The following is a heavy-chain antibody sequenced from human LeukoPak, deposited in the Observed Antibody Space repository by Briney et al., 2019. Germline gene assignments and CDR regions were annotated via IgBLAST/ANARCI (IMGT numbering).Heavy chain of an antibody. CDR3: ARDKDCSSTSCYPDFFDY. J-gene: IGHJ4*02. D-gene: IGHD2-2*01. CDR1: GGSFGNYY. Sequence: SETLSLTCTVSGGSFGNYYWSWIRQPPGKGLEWIGRIYTSGSTNYNPSLKSRVTISVDTSKNQFSLKLSSVTAADTAVYYCARDKDCSSTSCYPDFFDYWGQGTLVTVSS. CDR2: IYTSGST. V-gene: IGHV4-4*07.